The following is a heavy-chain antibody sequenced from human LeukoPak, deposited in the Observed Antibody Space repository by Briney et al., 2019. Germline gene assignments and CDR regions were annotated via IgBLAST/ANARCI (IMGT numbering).Heavy chain of an antibody. J-gene: IGHJ4*02. V-gene: IGHV4-59*08. CDR3: ARPRRAAAGTFDY. CDR1: GASISSYY. CDR2: IYYSGST. D-gene: IGHD6-13*01. Sequence: ETRSLASTVSGASISSYYWSWNRPPPGEGLEWIGNIYYSGSTNYHPSLKSRANISVDTSKNQFSLKLSAVTAADTAVYYCARPRRAAAGTFDYWGQGTLVIVSS.